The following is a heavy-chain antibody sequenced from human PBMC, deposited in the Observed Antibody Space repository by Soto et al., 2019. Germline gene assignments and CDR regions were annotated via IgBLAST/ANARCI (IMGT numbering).Heavy chain of an antibody. CDR1: GFTFSSYA. CDR2: ISGSGGST. J-gene: IGHJ5*02. V-gene: IGHV3-23*01. D-gene: IGHD3-10*01. Sequence: PGGSLRLSCAASGFTFSSYAMSWVRQAPGKGLEWVSAISGSGGSTYYADSVKGRFTISRDNSKNTLYLQMNSLRAEDTAVYYCAKDVVTMVRGSVRPGWFDPWGQGTLVTVSS. CDR3: AKDVVTMVRGSVRPGWFDP.